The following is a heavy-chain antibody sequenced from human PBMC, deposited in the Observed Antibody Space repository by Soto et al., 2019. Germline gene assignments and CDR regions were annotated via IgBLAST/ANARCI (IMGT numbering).Heavy chain of an antibody. CDR1: GGSISSSSYY. J-gene: IGHJ5*01. D-gene: IGHD6-13*01. CDR3: ARHVSGYSSSWFSQGWFDY. V-gene: IGHV4-39*01. Sequence: SETLSLTCTVSGGSISSSSYYWGWIRQPPGKGLEWIGSIYYSGSTYYNPSLKSRVTISVDTSKNQFSLKLSSVTAADTAVYYCARHVSGYSSSWFSQGWFDYWGQGTLVTVSS. CDR2: IYYSGST.